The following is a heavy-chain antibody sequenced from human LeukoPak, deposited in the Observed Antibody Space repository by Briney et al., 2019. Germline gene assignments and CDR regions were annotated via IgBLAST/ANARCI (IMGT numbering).Heavy chain of an antibody. Sequence: GGSLRLSCAASGFTFSSYAMHWVRQAPGKGLEWVAVISYDGSNKYYADSVKGRFTISRDNSKNTLYLQMNSLRAEDTAVYYCARAPDYGDPIDYWGQGTLVTVSS. V-gene: IGHV3-30-3*01. D-gene: IGHD4-17*01. CDR2: ISYDGSNK. J-gene: IGHJ4*02. CDR3: ARAPDYGDPIDY. CDR1: GFTFSSYA.